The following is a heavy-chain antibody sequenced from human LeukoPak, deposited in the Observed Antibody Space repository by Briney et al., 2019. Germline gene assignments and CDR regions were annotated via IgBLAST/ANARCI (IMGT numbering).Heavy chain of an antibody. CDR2: ISYDGSNK. V-gene: IGHV3-30*18. CDR3: AKDQDYGDYSFDY. Sequence: PGGSLRLSCAAAGFTFSSYGMHWVRQAPGKGLEWVAVISYDGSNKYYADSVKGRFTISRDNSKNTLYLQMNSLRAEDTAVYYCAKDQDYGDYSFDYWAREPWSPSPQ. CDR1: GFTFSSYG. D-gene: IGHD4-17*01. J-gene: IGHJ4*02.